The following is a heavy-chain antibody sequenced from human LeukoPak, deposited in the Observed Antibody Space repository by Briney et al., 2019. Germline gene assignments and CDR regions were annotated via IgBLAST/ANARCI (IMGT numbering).Heavy chain of an antibody. Sequence: PSETLSLTCTVSGGSISSYYWSWVRQPPGKGLEWIGYIYSSGSTNYNPSLNSRVTMSVDTSKNQFSLKLSSATAADTAVYYCARVKSWSGYNALDYWGQGALVTVSS. D-gene: IGHD3-3*01. CDR2: IYSSGST. J-gene: IGHJ4*02. CDR1: GGSISSYY. CDR3: ARVKSWSGYNALDY. V-gene: IGHV4-59*01.